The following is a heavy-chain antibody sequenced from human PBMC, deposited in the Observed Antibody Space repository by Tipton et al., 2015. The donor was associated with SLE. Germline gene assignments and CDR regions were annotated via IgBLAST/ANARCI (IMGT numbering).Heavy chain of an antibody. CDR1: GGSFSGYY. Sequence: TLSLTCTVSGGSFSGYYWSWIRQPPGKGLEWIGEINHSGSTYYNPSLKSRVTISVDTSKRQFSLKLSSVTAADTAVYYCARPGPVLRFLEWREGWAFDIWGQGTMVPVSS. CDR2: INHSGST. V-gene: IGHV4-34*01. D-gene: IGHD3-3*01. CDR3: ARPGPVLRFLEWREGWAFDI. J-gene: IGHJ3*02.